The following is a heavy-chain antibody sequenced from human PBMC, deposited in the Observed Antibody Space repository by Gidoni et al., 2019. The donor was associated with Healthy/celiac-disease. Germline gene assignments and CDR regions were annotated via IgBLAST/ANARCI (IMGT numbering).Heavy chain of an antibody. V-gene: IGHV1-69*01. D-gene: IGHD6-13*01. CDR1: RGTFSCYA. CDR3: ASVGAAAAPYNWFDP. Sequence: VQLVQSGAEVKKPGSSVKVSCKASRGTFSCYAISWVRQAPGQGLEWMGGIIPIFGTANYAQKFQGRVTITADESTSTAYMELSSLRSEDTAVYYCASVGAAAAPYNWFDPWGQGTLVTVSS. CDR2: IIPIFGTA. J-gene: IGHJ5*02.